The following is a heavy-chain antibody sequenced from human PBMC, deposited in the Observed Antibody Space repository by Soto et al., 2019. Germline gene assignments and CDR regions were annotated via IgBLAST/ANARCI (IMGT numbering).Heavy chain of an antibody. J-gene: IGHJ3*02. CDR3: TTGITIFGVAHLEDAFDI. D-gene: IGHD3-3*01. CDR1: GFTFSSYA. V-gene: IGHV3-30-3*01. Sequence: GGSLRLSWAVSGFTFSSYAMHWVLQAPGKGLEWVAVISSDGSNNYHADSVKGRFTISRDDSKNTLYLQMNSLKTEDTAVYYCTTGITIFGVAHLEDAFDIWGQGTMVTVSS. CDR2: ISSDGSNN.